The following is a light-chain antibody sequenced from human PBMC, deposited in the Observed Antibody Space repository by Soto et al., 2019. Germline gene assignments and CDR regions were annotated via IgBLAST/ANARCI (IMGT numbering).Light chain of an antibody. CDR3: AVWDDSLDGRV. Sequence: QSALTQSPSASGTPGQRVTISCSGSSPNIGSNNVCWYQQLPGTAPKLLIYRNNQRPSGVPDRFSGSKSGTSASLAISGLRAEDEADYYCAVWDDSLDGRVFGGGTKLTVL. V-gene: IGLV1-47*01. CDR1: SPNIGSNN. J-gene: IGLJ2*01. CDR2: RNN.